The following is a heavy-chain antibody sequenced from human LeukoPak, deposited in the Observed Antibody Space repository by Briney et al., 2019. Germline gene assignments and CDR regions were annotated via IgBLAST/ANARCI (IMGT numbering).Heavy chain of an antibody. CDR3: ARGAGSSTSYDYYMDV. CDR1: AFTFSSYA. J-gene: IGHJ6*03. V-gene: IGHV3-64*01. D-gene: IGHD2-2*01. CDR2: ISSNGGRT. Sequence: GGSLRLSCAASAFTFSSYAMPWVSQAPGKGLEYVSTISSNGGRTYYTNSVKGRFTISRDNSKNTVYLQMGSLRGEDTAMYFCARGAGSSTSYDYYMDVWGKGTTVTVFS.